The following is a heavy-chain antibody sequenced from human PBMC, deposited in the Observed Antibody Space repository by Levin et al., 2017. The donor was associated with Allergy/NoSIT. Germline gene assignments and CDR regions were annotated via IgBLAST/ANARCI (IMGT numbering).Heavy chain of an antibody. CDR1: GFTFSNAW. V-gene: IGHV3-15*01. CDR2: IKSKTDGGTT. J-gene: IGHJ4*02. D-gene: IGHD3-3*01. CDR3: TTVYYDFWSGYVDY. Sequence: SCAASGFTFSNAWMSWVRQAPGKGLEWVGRIKSKTDGGTTDYAAPVKGRFTISREDSKNTLYLQMNSLKTEDTAVYYCTTVYYDFWSGYVDYWGQGTPVTVSS.